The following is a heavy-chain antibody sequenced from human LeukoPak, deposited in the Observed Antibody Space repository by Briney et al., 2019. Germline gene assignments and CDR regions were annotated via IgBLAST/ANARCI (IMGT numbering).Heavy chain of an antibody. V-gene: IGHV1-2*02. CDR1: GYTFTGYY. CDR2: INPNSGGT. J-gene: IGHJ5*02. Sequence: ASVTVSCKSSGYTFTGYYMHWVRQAPGQGREGMGWINPNSGGTNYAQKFQGRVTMTRDTSISTAYMELIRLRSDDTAVYYCAREKRAAAGQNWFDPWGQGTLVTVSS. D-gene: IGHD6-13*01. CDR3: AREKRAAAGQNWFDP.